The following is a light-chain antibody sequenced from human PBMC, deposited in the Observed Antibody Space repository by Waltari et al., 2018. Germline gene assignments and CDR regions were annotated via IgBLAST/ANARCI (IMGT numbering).Light chain of an antibody. J-gene: IGKJ2*01. CDR1: QTISNW. Sequence: DIQLTQSPSTLSASVGDGVTITCRTSQTISNWLAWYQQKSGKAPNLLIYQASSLKSGVPSRFSGSGSGTEFTLTIRSLQPEDFATYYCQKYNNYPYTFGQGTKLEIK. V-gene: IGKV1-5*03. CDR3: QKYNNYPYT. CDR2: QAS.